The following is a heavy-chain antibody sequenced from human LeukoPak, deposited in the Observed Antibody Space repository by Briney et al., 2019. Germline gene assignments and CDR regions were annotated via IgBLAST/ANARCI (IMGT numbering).Heavy chain of an antibody. J-gene: IGHJ6*03. D-gene: IGHD6-19*01. V-gene: IGHV4-38-2*01. CDR3: ARTPSTSGWYGDSYYMDV. CDR1: GGSFSGYY. Sequence: KPSETLSLTCAVYGGSFSGYYWGWIRQPPGKGLEWIGSIYHSGSTYYNPSLKSRVTISVDTSKNQFSLKLSSVTAADTAVYYCARTPSTSGWYGDSYYMDVWGKGTTVTVSS. CDR2: IYHSGST.